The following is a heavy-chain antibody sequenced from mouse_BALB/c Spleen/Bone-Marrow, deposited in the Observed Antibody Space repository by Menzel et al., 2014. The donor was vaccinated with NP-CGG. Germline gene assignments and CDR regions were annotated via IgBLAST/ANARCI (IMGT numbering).Heavy chain of an antibody. CDR1: GFAFSRYW. D-gene: IGHD2-1*01. CDR3: AGLYYDNYYYAMDY. V-gene: IGHV4-1*02. CDR2: INPDSSTI. J-gene: IGHJ4*01. Sequence: VQLQQSGGGLVQPGGSLKLSCAASGFAFSRYWMSWVRQAPGKGLEWIGEINPDSSTINYTPSLKDKFIISRDNANNTLYQQKRKVSSEDKARNYCAGLYYDNYYYAMDYWGQGTSVTVSS.